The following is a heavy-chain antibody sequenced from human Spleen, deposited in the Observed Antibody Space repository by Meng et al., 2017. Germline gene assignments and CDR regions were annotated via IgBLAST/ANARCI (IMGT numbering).Heavy chain of an antibody. Sequence: QVQLRESGSALVKPSETLALTGAVSGDSITNHNWWAWVRQPPGKGLEWIGSIGHSGFTYYTPSLKSRVTVSIDTSRNQFSLWLTSVTAADTAVYYCVRSSGWVKTGFDPWGQGTLVTVSS. CDR2: IGHSGFT. D-gene: IGHD6-19*01. V-gene: IGHV4-38-2*01. CDR3: VRSSGWVKTGFDP. J-gene: IGHJ5*02. CDR1: GDSITNHNW.